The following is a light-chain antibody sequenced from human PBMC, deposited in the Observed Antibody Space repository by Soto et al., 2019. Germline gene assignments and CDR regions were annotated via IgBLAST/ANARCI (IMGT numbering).Light chain of an antibody. V-gene: IGKV1-39*01. Sequence: DIQMSQSPSSLSATVGDRVTITCRASQTISSYLNWHQQKPGKAPNLLIYAASSLRSGVPSKFSGSGSGTDFTLTISSLQPEDAATYDCEQSYNTPSFGQGTRLEIK. CDR2: AAS. J-gene: IGKJ5*01. CDR1: QTISSY. CDR3: EQSYNTPS.